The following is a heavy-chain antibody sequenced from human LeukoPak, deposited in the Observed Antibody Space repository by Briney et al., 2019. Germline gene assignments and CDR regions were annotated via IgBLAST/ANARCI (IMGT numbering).Heavy chain of an antibody. V-gene: IGHV1-58*02. J-gene: IGHJ4*02. D-gene: IGHD3-22*01. CDR2: IVVGSGNT. CDR3: AADPYYYDSSGYYNW. Sequence: PGASVKVSCKASGFTFTSSAMQWVRQARGQRLEWIGWIVVGSGNTNYAQKFQERVTITRDMSTSTAYMELSSLRSEDTAVYYCAADPYYYDSSGYYNWWGQGTLVTVSS. CDR1: GFTFTSSA.